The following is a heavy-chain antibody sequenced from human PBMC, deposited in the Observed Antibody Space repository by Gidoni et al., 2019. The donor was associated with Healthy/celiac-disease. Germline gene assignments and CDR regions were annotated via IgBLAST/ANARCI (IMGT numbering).Heavy chain of an antibody. J-gene: IGHJ4*02. D-gene: IGHD6-19*01. Sequence: QVQLVESGGGVVQPGRSLRLSCAASGFTFSSYAMHWVRQAPGKGLEWVAVISYDGSNKYYADSVKGRFTISRDNSKNTLYLQMNSLRAEDTAVYYCAREGIAVAGRDLYYFDYWGQGTLVTVSS. CDR2: ISYDGSNK. CDR3: AREGIAVAGRDLYYFDY. CDR1: GFTFSSYA. V-gene: IGHV3-30-3*01.